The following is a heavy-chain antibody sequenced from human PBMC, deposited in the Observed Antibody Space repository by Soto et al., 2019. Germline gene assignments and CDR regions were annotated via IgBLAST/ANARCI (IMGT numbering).Heavy chain of an antibody. CDR2: IYYSGST. Sequence: QLQLQESGPGLVKPSETLSLTCTVSGGSISSSSYYWGWIRQPPGKGLEWIGSIYYSGSTYYNPSLKSRVTISVDTCKNRFSLKLSSVTAADPAVDFCASSTTTVHCDSWGQGTLVTVSS. CDR1: GGSISSSSYY. J-gene: IGHJ4*02. D-gene: IGHD4-17*01. V-gene: IGHV4-39*01. CDR3: ASSTTTVHCDS.